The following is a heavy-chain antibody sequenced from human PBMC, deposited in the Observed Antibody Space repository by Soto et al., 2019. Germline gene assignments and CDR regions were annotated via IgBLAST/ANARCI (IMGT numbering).Heavy chain of an antibody. CDR3: ARVSATGRPFDY. CDR2: ISPYNGNT. V-gene: IGHV1-18*04. J-gene: IGHJ4*02. Sequence: ASVKVSGKASGSTFTTYVISWVRQAPGQGLEWMGWISPYNGNTISAQKFQGRVTMTTETSTSTAYRELRSLRSDDTAIYYCARVSATGRPFDYWGQGTLVTVSS. CDR1: GSTFTTYV. D-gene: IGHD6-13*01.